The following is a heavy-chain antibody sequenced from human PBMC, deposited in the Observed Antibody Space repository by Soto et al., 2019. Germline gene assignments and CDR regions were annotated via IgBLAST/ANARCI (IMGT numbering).Heavy chain of an antibody. D-gene: IGHD5-18*01. Sequence: EASVKLSCKASGYTFTSYGISWVRQAPGQGLEWMGWISAYNGNTNYAQKLQGRVTMTTDTSTSTAYMELRSLRSDDTAVYYCAFSGGGYSYGPWDYWGQGTLVTVSS. CDR3: AFSGGGYSYGPWDY. J-gene: IGHJ4*02. V-gene: IGHV1-18*01. CDR1: GYTFTSYG. CDR2: ISAYNGNT.